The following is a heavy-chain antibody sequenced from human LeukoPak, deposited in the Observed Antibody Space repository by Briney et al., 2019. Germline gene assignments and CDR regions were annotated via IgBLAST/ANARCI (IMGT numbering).Heavy chain of an antibody. Sequence: GGSLRLSCAASGFTFSSHGMPWVRQAPGKGLEWVAVIWYDGSNKFYADSVKGRCTISRDNSKNTLYLRMNSLRAEDTAVYYCAREKFGYSSSGAVDYWGQGTLVTVSS. V-gene: IGHV3-33*01. CDR1: GFTFSSHG. J-gene: IGHJ4*02. D-gene: IGHD6-13*01. CDR2: IWYDGSNK. CDR3: AREKFGYSSSGAVDY.